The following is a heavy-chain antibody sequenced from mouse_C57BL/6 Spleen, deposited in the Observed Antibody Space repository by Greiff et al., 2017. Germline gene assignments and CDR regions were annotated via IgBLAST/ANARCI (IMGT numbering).Heavy chain of an antibody. V-gene: IGHV5-6*01. CDR2: ISSGGSYT. J-gene: IGHJ4*01. CDR3: ARQNITTVVATDYAMDY. CDR1: GFTFSSYG. Sequence: EVHLVESGGDLVKPGGSLKLSCAASGFTFSSYGMSWVRQTPDKRLEWVATISSGGSYTYYPDSVKGRFTISRDNAKNTLYLQMSSLKSEDTAMYYCARQNITTVVATDYAMDYWGQGTSVTVSS. D-gene: IGHD1-1*01.